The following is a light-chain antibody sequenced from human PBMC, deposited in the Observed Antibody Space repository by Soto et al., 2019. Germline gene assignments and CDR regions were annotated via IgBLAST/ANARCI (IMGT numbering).Light chain of an antibody. CDR3: SSYTRSTTNV. CDR2: DVS. J-gene: IGLJ1*01. V-gene: IGLV2-14*03. CDR1: SSDVGGYNY. Sequence: QSALTQPASVSGSPGQSITISCTGTSSDVGGYNYVSWYQQHPGKAPKLLINDVSNRPSGISDRFSGSKSGNTASLTISGLQADYEADYYGSSYTRSTTNVVGTGTKLTVL.